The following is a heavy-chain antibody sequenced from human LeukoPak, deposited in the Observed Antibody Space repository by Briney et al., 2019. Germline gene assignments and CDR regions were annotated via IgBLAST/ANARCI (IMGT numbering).Heavy chain of an antibody. CDR3: ARGPPTSAAGISRTSWFDP. J-gene: IGHJ5*02. CDR1: GYTFTSYD. D-gene: IGHD6-13*01. V-gene: IGHV1-8*01. CDR2: MNPNSGNT. Sequence: ASVKVSCKASGYTFTSYDINWVRQATGQGLEWMGWMNPNSGNTGYAQKFQGRVTMTRNTSISTAYMELSSLRSEDTAVYYCARGPPTSAAGISRTSWFDPWGQGTLVTVSS.